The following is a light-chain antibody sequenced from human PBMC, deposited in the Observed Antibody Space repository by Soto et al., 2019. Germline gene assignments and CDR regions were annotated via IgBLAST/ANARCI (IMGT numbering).Light chain of an antibody. CDR2: NNN. V-gene: IGLV1-44*01. Sequence: QSVLTQPPSASRTPGQGVPISCSGITSNIGSNTVNWYQQLPGTAPKLLIYNNNQRPSGVPDRFSGSKSGTSASLAIGGLQSEDEADYYCAAWDDSLNGYVFGTGTKLTVL. CDR3: AAWDDSLNGYV. J-gene: IGLJ1*01. CDR1: TSNIGSNT.